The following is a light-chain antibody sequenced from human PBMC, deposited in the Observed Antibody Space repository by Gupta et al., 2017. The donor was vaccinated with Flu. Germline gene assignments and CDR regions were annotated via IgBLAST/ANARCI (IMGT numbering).Light chain of an antibody. J-gene: IGKJ1*01. CDR3: QQYYTWPRT. CDR2: AAC. CDR1: QSVNNR. V-gene: IGKV3-15*01. Sequence: GATATLSCSASQSVNNRIAWHQQPPRQPPRFLIYAACTRGTDTPARFGGRASGTEFTFTISIGQSEDSAVYYCQQYYTWPRTFGQGTRVDI.